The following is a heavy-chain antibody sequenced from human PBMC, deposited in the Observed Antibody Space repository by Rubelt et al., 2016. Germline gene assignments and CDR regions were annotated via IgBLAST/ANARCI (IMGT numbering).Heavy chain of an antibody. CDR1: GGSITSHF. D-gene: IGHD4-17*01. CDR3: ARAITTTVTPDYFDY. V-gene: IGHV4-59*11. CDR2: IDYSGST. J-gene: IGHJ4*02. Sequence: QVQLQESGPGLGKPSETLSLTCAVSGGSITSHFWTWIRQPPGKGLEWIGYIDYSGSTNYNPSLKSRVTISVDTSRNQFSLKLSSVTAADTAMYYCARAITTTVTPDYFDYWGQGTLVTVSS.